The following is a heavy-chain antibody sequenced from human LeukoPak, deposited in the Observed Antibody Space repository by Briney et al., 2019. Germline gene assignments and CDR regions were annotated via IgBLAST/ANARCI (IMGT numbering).Heavy chain of an antibody. D-gene: IGHD1-14*01. Sequence: SETLSLTCTVSGGSVSSGNYYWSWIRQPPGKGLEWIGYIYYSGSANYNPSLKSRVTMSVDMPKNQFSLKLSSVTAADTAVYYCARGRNRVDYWGQGTLVTVSS. J-gene: IGHJ4*02. CDR1: GGSVSSGNYY. CDR3: ARGRNRVDY. CDR2: IYYSGSA. V-gene: IGHV4-61*01.